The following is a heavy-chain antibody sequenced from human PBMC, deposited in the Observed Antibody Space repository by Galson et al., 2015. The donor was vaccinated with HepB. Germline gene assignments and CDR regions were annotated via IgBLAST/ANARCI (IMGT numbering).Heavy chain of an antibody. J-gene: IGHJ6*02. D-gene: IGHD3-10*01. CDR2: INTNPGNP. CDR1: GYTFTSYA. V-gene: IGHV7-4-1*02. CDR3: ARDGFIEVMFRGVGITYYYFCLDV. Sequence: SVKVSCKASGYTFTSYAMSWVRQAPGQGLEWMGWINTNPGNPTYAQGFTGRFVFSVDTSASTAYLQISSLKAEDTAVYYCARDGFIEVMFRGVGITYYYFCLDVWGQGTPVTVSS.